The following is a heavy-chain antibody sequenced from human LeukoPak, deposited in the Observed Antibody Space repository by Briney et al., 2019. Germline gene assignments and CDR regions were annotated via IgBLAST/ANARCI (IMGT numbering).Heavy chain of an antibody. CDR2: ISYDGSNK. J-gene: IGHJ4*02. V-gene: IGHV3-30-3*02. D-gene: IGHD5-18*01. CDR3: AKSGAMDTPFDY. CDR1: GFTFSSYA. Sequence: PGGSLRLSCAASGFTFSSYAMHWVRQAPGKGLEWVAVISYDGSNKYYADSVKGRFTISRDNSKNTLYLQMNSLRAEDTAVYYCAKSGAMDTPFDYWGQGTLVTVSS.